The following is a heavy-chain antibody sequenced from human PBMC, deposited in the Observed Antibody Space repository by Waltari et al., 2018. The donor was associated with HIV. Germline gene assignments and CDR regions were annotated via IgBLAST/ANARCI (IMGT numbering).Heavy chain of an antibody. CDR3: ATAGSTGTTRGY. D-gene: IGHD1-1*01. J-gene: IGHJ4*02. CDR1: GFNFTNAW. Sequence: VQLVESGGGLVKPGGSLRLSCAASGFNFTNAWMSWVRQAPGKGLEGVGHIKSKADGGTTDYAAPVKGRFTISRDDSKDTLYLQVNSLKTDDTAVYYCATAGSTGTTRGYWGQGTLVTVSS. CDR2: IKSKADGGTT. V-gene: IGHV3-15*01.